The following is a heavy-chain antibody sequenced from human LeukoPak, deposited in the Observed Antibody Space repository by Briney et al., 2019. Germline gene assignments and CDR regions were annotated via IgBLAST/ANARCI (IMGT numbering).Heavy chain of an antibody. D-gene: IGHD3-16*01. CDR3: ARDGGYDYFDS. J-gene: IGHJ4*02. CDR2: IYHSGST. V-gene: IGHV4-4*02. Sequence: PSETLSLTCAVSGGSISSSNWWSWVRQPPGKGLEWIGEIYHSGSTDYNPSLKSRVTILVDKSRNQFSLDVNSVTAADTAVYYCARDGGYDYFDSRGQGTLVTVSS. CDR1: GGSISSSNW.